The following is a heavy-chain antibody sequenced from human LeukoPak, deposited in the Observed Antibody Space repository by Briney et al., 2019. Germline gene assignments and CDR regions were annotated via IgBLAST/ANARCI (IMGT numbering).Heavy chain of an antibody. V-gene: IGHV4-31*03. CDR1: GFSISSGGYY. D-gene: IGHD6-13*01. Sequence: SQTLSLTCTVSGFSISSGGYYWSWIRQHPGKGLEWIGYIYYSGSTYYNPSLKSRVTISVDTSKNQFSLKLSSVTAADTAVYYCARGPGIAAAGAFDIWGQGTMVTVSS. CDR3: ARGPGIAAAGAFDI. J-gene: IGHJ3*02. CDR2: IYYSGST.